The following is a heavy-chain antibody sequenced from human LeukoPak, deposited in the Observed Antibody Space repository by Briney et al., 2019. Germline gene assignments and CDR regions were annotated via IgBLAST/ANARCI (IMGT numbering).Heavy chain of an antibody. CDR3: AKSETWLLLTLFDY. CDR1: GFTVSSNY. Sequence: GGSLRLSCAASGFTVSSNYMSWVRQAPGKGLEWVSVIYSDVSTYYADSVKGRFTISRPNSKNTLYLQMNSLRAEDTAVYYCAKSETWLLLTLFDYWGQGTLVTVSS. CDR2: IYSDVST. J-gene: IGHJ4*02. V-gene: IGHV3-53*04. D-gene: IGHD3-22*01.